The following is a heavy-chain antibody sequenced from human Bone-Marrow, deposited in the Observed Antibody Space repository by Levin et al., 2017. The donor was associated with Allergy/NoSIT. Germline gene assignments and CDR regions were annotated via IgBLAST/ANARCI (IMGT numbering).Heavy chain of an antibody. CDR2: LRHDGSET. Sequence: GGSLRLSCAVSGLTFSRSWMSWVRQAPGKGLEWVANLRHDGSETYYVDSVKGRFTISADNAKKSLYLQMNSLRAEDTALYYCVGGYDYFDYWGQGTLVTVSS. V-gene: IGHV3-7*03. J-gene: IGHJ4*02. CDR3: VGGYDYFDY. D-gene: IGHD5-12*01. CDR1: GLTFSRSW.